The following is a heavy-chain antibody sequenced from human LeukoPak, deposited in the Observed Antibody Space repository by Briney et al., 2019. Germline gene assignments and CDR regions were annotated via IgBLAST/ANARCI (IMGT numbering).Heavy chain of an antibody. CDR3: ARRVLGSCSSTSCYTVWFDP. D-gene: IGHD2-2*02. CDR1: GYSISSGYY. Sequence: SETLSLTCAVSGYSISSGYYWGWIRQPPGKGLEWIGSIYHSGSTYYNPSLKSRVTISVDTSKNQFSLKLTSATAADTAVYYCARRVLGSCSSTSCYTVWFDPWGQGTLVTVSS. J-gene: IGHJ5*02. CDR2: IYHSGST. V-gene: IGHV4-38-2*01.